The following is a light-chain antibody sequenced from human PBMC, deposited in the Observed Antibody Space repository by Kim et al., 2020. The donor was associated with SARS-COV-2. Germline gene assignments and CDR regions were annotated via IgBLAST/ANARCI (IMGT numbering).Light chain of an antibody. J-gene: IGKJ1*01. Sequence: ATINCQSSQSVLHSSYNKNYLAWYQQKPGQPPKLLIYWAPTRDSGVPDRFSGSGSGTDFTLTISSLQAEDVAVYYCQQYYSTQWTFGQGTKVDIK. CDR2: WAP. CDR3: QQYYSTQWT. CDR1: QSVLHSSYNKNY. V-gene: IGKV4-1*01.